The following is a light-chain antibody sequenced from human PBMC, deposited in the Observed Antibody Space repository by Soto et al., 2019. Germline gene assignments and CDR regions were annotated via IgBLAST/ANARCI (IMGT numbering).Light chain of an antibody. CDR1: QGISSW. V-gene: IGKV1-12*01. CDR2: AAS. J-gene: IGKJ4*01. Sequence: DIQMTQSPSSMSASVGDRVTITCRASQGISSWVAWYQQKPGKAPNLLIYAASSLQSGVPSRFSGSGSGTEFTLTISSLQPEDFATYYCQQADTFPLTFGGGTKVEIK. CDR3: QQADTFPLT.